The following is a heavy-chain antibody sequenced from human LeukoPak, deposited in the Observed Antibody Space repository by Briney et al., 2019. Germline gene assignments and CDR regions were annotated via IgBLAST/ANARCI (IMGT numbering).Heavy chain of an antibody. CDR3: ARVRGSSAPFDY. D-gene: IGHD6-6*01. CDR2: ISGSGHTT. V-gene: IGHV3-23*01. CDR1: GFTFSSYA. Sequence: PGGSLRLSCAASGFTFSSYAMSWVRQAPGKGLEWVSTISGSGHTTYYADSVKGRFTVSRDNSKNTLYLQMNSLRAEDTAVYYCARVRGSSAPFDYWGQGTLVTVSS. J-gene: IGHJ4*02.